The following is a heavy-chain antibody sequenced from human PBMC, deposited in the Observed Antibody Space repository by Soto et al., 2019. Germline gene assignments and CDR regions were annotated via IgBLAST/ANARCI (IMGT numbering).Heavy chain of an antibody. D-gene: IGHD2-21*02. V-gene: IGHV3-23*01. Sequence: EVQLLESGGGLVQPGGSVRLSCAASGLTFGNYAMSWVRQAPGKGLEWVSAISGDSGRTYYADSVKGRYTLSRDNSKNTLYLQMNTLRDEDTAVYYCAVTPNCGRDCSAASYWYFDIWGRGTLVTVSS. J-gene: IGHJ2*01. CDR1: GLTFGNYA. CDR3: AVTPNCGRDCSAASYWYFDI. CDR2: ISGDSGRT.